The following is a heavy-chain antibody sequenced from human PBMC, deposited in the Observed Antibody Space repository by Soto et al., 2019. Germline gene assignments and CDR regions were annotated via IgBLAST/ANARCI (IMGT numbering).Heavy chain of an antibody. V-gene: IGHV4-30-4*01. Sequence: SETLSLTCTVSGGYISSGDCYWSWIRQPPGKGLEWIGYIYYSGSTYYNPSLKSRVTISVDTSKNQFSLKLNSVAAADTAVYYCARAFDILTRYYFDYWGQGTLVTVSS. D-gene: IGHD3-9*01. CDR1: GGYISSGDCY. CDR3: ARAFDILTRYYFDY. CDR2: IYYSGST. J-gene: IGHJ4*02.